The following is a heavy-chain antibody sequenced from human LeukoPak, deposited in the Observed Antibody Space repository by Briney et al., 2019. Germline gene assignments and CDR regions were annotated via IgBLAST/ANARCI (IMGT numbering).Heavy chain of an antibody. CDR2: INQDASEI. J-gene: IGHJ4*02. Sequence: GGSLRLSCAASGFTFSTYWMNWYRRAPGKGLEWVGNINQDASEINYVDSVRGRFTISRDNAKNSLHLQMNSLRAEDTAVYYCATNRDNSDWQKRFDSWGQGTLVTVSS. CDR1: GFTFSTYW. CDR3: ATNRDNSDWQKRFDS. D-gene: IGHD2-21*02. V-gene: IGHV3-7*01.